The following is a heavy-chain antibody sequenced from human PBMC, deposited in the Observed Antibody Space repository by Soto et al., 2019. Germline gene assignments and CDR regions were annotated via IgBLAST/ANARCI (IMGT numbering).Heavy chain of an antibody. CDR1: GYTFTSYG. CDR3: ARGPSYSSSWYYFDY. Sequence: ASVKVSCKASGYTFTSYGIGWVRQAPGQGLEWMGWISAYNGNTNYAQKLQGRVTMTTDTSTSTAYMELRSLRSDDTAVYYCARGPSYSSSWYYFDYWGQGTLVTVSS. J-gene: IGHJ4*02. CDR2: ISAYNGNT. D-gene: IGHD6-13*01. V-gene: IGHV1-18*01.